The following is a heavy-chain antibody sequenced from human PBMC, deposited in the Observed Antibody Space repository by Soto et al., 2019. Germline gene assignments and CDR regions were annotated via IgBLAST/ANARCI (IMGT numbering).Heavy chain of an antibody. V-gene: IGHV4-30-2*01. D-gene: IGHD3-10*01. Sequence: SETLSLTCAVSGGSITSGNSYSWAWIRQPPGRGLEWIGSISQTGATSYTPSLKSRVSVSLDKSKNQFSLRLSCVTAAEMSVYYCARAVSRYFGTWFDPWGQGTLGTVPS. CDR1: GGSITSGNSYS. CDR3: ARAVSRYFGTWFDP. J-gene: IGHJ5*02. CDR2: ISQTGAT.